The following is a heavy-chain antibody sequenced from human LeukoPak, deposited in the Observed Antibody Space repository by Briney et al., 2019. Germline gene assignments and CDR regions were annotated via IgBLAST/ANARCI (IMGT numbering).Heavy chain of an antibody. CDR2: ISSSSSYI. CDR3: ARESGGYYSNYVDY. V-gene: IGHV3-21*01. Sequence: GGSLRLSCAASGFTFSSYSMNWVRQAPGKGLEWVSSISSSSSYIYYADPVKGRFTISRDNAKNSLYLQMNSLRAEDTAVYYCARESGGYYSNYVDYWGQGTLVTVSS. J-gene: IGHJ4*02. D-gene: IGHD4-11*01. CDR1: GFTFSSYS.